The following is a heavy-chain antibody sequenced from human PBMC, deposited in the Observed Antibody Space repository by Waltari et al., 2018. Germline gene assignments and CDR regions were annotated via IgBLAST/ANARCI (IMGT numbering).Heavy chain of an antibody. Sequence: QVQLVQSGAEVKKPGASVKVSCKASGYTFTGYYMHWVRQAPGQGLEWMGWINPNSGGKNYAQKFQGRVTMTRDTAISTAYMELSRLRSDDTAVYYCARDWPPPVVAFDIWGQGTMVTVSS. J-gene: IGHJ3*02. V-gene: IGHV1-2*02. CDR2: INPNSGGK. CDR3: ARDWPPPVVAFDI. CDR1: GYTFTGYY.